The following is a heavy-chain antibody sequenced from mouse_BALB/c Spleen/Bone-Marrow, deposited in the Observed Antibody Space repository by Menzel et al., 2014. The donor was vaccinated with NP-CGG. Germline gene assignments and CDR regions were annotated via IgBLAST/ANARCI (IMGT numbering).Heavy chain of an antibody. V-gene: IGHV1-26*01. CDR2: INSNNGNT. CDR1: GYTFTDYY. J-gene: IGHJ4*01. CDR3: ARSRAMDY. Sequence: VESGASVKMSCKASGYTFTDYYMKWVKQSHGKRLEWIGDINSNNGNTFYNQKFKGKASLTVDKSSTTAYMQLNSLTSEDSAVYYCARSRAMDYWGQGTSVTVSS.